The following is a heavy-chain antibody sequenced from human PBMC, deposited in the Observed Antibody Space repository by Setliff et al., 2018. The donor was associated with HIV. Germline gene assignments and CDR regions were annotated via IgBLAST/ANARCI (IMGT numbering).Heavy chain of an antibody. V-gene: IGHV3-43D*04. CDR1: GFTFRRFS. CDR3: AKELDCGGDCFAYFDS. CDR2: IQGDGSRT. D-gene: IGHD2-21*02. J-gene: IGHJ4*02. Sequence: GGSLRLSCAASGFTFRRFSMHWVRQAPGKALEWVSLIQGDGSRTYYADSVKGRFTISRDNRKNSLYLQMSSLTDEDTAWYYCAKELDCGGDCFAYFDSWGQGTLVTVSS.